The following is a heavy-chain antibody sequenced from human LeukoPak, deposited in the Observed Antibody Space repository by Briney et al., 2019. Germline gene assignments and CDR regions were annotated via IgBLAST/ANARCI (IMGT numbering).Heavy chain of an antibody. D-gene: IGHD3-10*01. CDR3: ARSPRRTVLLWFGD. CDR1: GYTFTGYY. J-gene: IGHJ4*02. V-gene: IGHV1-2*06. CDR2: INPNSGGT. Sequence: ASVKVSCKASGYTFTGYYMHWVRQAPGQGLEWMERINPNSGGTNYAQKFQGRVTMTRDTSISTAYMELSRLRSDDTAVYYCARSPRRTVLLWFGDWGQGTLVTVSS.